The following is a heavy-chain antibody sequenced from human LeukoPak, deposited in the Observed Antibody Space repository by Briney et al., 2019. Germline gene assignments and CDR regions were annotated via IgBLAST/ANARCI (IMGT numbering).Heavy chain of an antibody. CDR2: INPSGGST. J-gene: IGHJ5*02. Sequence: ASVKVSCKASGYTFTSYYMHWVRQAPGQGLEWMGIINPSGGSTSYAQKFQGRVTMTRDTSTSTVYMELSSLRSEDTAVYYCARGAVVVPAAMPFPRYNWFDPWGQGTLVTVSS. CDR3: ARGAVVVPAAMPFPRYNWFDP. CDR1: GYTFTSYY. V-gene: IGHV1-46*01. D-gene: IGHD2-2*01.